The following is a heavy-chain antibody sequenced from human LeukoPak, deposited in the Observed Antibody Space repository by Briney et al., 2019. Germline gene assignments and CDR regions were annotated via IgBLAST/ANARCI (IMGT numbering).Heavy chain of an antibody. CDR3: AKTSDQLLYSKFDY. V-gene: IGHV3-30*02. J-gene: IGHJ4*02. CDR1: GFTFSTYG. Sequence: GGSLRLSCAASGFTFSTYGMHWVRQAPGKGLEWVAFIQYDGDFKYYADSVKGRFTISRDNSKNTLYLQMNSLRAVDTAVYYCAKTSDQLLYSKFDYWGQGTLVTVSS. D-gene: IGHD2-2*02. CDR2: IQYDGDFK.